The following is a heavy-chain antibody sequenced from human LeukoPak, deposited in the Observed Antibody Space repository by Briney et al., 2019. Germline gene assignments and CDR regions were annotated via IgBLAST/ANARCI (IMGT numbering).Heavy chain of an antibody. V-gene: IGHV4-4*07. J-gene: IGHJ5*02. CDR3: ARDSGTTGEVKFDP. D-gene: IGHD3-10*01. CDR2: IYTSGTI. CDR1: GGSISSYY. Sequence: SETLSLTRTVSGGSISSYYWSWIRQPAGTALEWIGRIYTSGTITYNPSLKSRVTMSVDTSKNQFSLKLSSVTAADTAVYYCARDSGTTGEVKFDPWGQGTLVTVSS.